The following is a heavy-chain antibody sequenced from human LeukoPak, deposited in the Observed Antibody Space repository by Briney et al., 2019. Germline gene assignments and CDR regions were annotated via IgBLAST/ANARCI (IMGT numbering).Heavy chain of an antibody. Sequence: ASVKGSCKASGYTFTSYYMHWVRETPGQGLEWMGIINPSGGSTSYAQKFQGRVTMTRDMSTSTVYMELSSLRSEDTAVYYCARAYRPRYSSGWYSKDYFDYWGQGTLVTVSS. J-gene: IGHJ4*02. CDR1: GYTFTSYY. V-gene: IGHV1-46*01. D-gene: IGHD6-19*01. CDR2: INPSGGST. CDR3: ARAYRPRYSSGWYSKDYFDY.